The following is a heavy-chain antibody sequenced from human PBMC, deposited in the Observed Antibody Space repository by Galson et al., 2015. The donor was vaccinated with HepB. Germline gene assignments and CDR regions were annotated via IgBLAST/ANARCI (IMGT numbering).Heavy chain of an antibody. D-gene: IGHD6-13*01. Sequence: VKVSCKVSGYTFTDYYMHWVQQAPGKGLEWMGLVDPEDGETIYAEKFQGRVTITADTSTDTAYMELSSLRSEDTAVYYCATAVSIAAAGTAWFDPWGQGTLVTVSS. V-gene: IGHV1-69-2*01. CDR2: VDPEDGET. J-gene: IGHJ5*02. CDR1: GYTFTDYY. CDR3: ATAVSIAAAGTAWFDP.